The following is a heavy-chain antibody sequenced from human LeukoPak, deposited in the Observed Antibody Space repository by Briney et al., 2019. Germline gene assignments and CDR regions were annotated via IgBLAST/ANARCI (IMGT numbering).Heavy chain of an antibody. Sequence: LPRGSLRLSCAASGFIFSAYGMHWVRQAPGKGLEWVAVIWSDGNNKYYGDSVQGRFTISRDNSKNTLSLQMDSLRVEDTALYYCAREKRAAIGGTMATFDIWGQGTMVTVSS. CDR2: IWSDGNNK. V-gene: IGHV3-33*01. CDR3: AREKRAAIGGTMATFDI. D-gene: IGHD3-16*01. CDR1: GFIFSAYG. J-gene: IGHJ3*02.